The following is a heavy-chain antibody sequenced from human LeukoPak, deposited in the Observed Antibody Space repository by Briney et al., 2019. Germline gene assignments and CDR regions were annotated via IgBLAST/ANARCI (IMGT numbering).Heavy chain of an antibody. CDR2: ISGSGGNS. Sequence: QPGGSLRLSCAASGFTFRNYVVNWVRQAPGKGLEWVSTISGSGGNSYYADSVKGRFTISRDNSKNTLDLQMNSLRAEDSAVYHCAKGWSDYFDSWGQGTLVTVSS. CDR3: AKGWSDYFDS. D-gene: IGHD3-3*01. CDR1: GFTFRNYV. J-gene: IGHJ4*02. V-gene: IGHV3-23*01.